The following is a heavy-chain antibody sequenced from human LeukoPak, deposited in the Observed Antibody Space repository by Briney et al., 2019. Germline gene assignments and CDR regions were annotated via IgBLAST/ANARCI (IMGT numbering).Heavy chain of an antibody. CDR1: GFSVTNYY. CDR3: ARGQSYCGSDCYFD. Sequence: GGSLRLSCAASGFSVTNYYMTWVRQAPGKGLEWVSVIYTGGRTYYSDSVKGRFTISRDSSRNTLHLQMNSLRVEDTALYYCARGQSYCGSDCYFDWGQGTLVTVSS. J-gene: IGHJ4*02. V-gene: IGHV3-66*01. D-gene: IGHD2-21*02. CDR2: IYTGGRT.